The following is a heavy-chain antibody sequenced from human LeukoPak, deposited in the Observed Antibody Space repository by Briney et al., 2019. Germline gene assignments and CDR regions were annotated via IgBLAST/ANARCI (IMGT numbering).Heavy chain of an antibody. D-gene: IGHD5-24*01. CDR2: ISSGSGYI. CDR1: GFTFSTYN. V-gene: IGHV3-21*01. Sequence: GGSLRLSCAASGFTFSTYNMNWVCQAPGKGLEWVSSISSGSGYIYYADSVKGRFTISRDNANYSLYLQMNSLRAEDTAVYYCARDEKDGHDYYGMDVWGQGTTVTVSS. J-gene: IGHJ6*02. CDR3: ARDEKDGHDYYGMDV.